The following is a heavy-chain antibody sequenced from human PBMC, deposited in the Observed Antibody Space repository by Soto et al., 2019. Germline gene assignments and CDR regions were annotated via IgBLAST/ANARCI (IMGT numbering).Heavy chain of an antibody. Sequence: PSETLSLTCTVSGGSISSSRCHWGWIRQPPGKGLEWIGYIYHSGSTYYNPSLKSRVTISVDRSKNQFSLKLSSVTAADTAVYYCARVHYYYDSSGDYAFDIWGQGTMV. J-gene: IGHJ3*02. D-gene: IGHD3-22*01. V-gene: IGHV4-30-2*01. CDR3: ARVHYYYDSSGDYAFDI. CDR2: IYHSGST. CDR1: GGSISSSRCH.